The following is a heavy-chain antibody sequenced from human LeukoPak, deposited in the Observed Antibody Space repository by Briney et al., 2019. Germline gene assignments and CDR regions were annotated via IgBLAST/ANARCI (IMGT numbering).Heavy chain of an antibody. CDR2: IYHSGST. Sequence: SETLSLTCAVSGGSINSGGFSWSWIRQPPGKGLEWVGYIYHSGSTYYNPSLKSRVSMSVDRSNNQFSLKLNSVTAADTAVYFCARGSSFSGMDVWGQGTTVTVSS. CDR3: ARGSSFSGMDV. J-gene: IGHJ6*02. V-gene: IGHV4-30-2*01. CDR1: GGSINSGGFS. D-gene: IGHD3-3*01.